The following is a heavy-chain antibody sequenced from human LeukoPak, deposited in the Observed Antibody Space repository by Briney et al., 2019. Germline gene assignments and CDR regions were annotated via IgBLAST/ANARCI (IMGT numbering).Heavy chain of an antibody. J-gene: IGHJ5*02. CDR2: MYSSGST. CDR1: GGSISSSSYN. V-gene: IGHV4-39*01. CDR3: ARGLRLYNWFDP. D-gene: IGHD4-17*01. Sequence: SETLSLTCTVSGGSISSSSYNWGWIRQPPGKGLEWIGNMYSSGSTYYNPSPKSRVTISVDTSKNQFSLKMSSVTATDTAVYYCARGLRLYNWFDPWGQGTLVTVSS.